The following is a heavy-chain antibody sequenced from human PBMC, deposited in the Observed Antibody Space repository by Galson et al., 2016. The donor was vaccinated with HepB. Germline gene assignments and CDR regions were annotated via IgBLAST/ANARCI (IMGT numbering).Heavy chain of an antibody. V-gene: IGHV3-21*01. Sequence: SLRLSCAASGFYFSSYRMNWVRQAPGKALEWVSSLTGTTNYVFYADSVKGRFTTSRDNAKNSVYLQMNSLTAEDTALYYCVRGVFDSWGQGTLVPVSS. CDR3: VRGVFDS. CDR1: GFYFSSYR. CDR2: LTGTTNYV. J-gene: IGHJ4*02.